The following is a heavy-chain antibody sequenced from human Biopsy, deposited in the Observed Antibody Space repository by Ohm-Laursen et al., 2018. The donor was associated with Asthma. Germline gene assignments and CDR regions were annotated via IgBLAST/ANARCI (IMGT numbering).Heavy chain of an antibody. CDR1: GFTFDDYA. J-gene: IGHJ4*02. V-gene: IGHV3-9*01. CDR2: VSWNSGSI. Sequence: SLRLSCSASGFTFDDYAMHWVQQAPGKGLEWVSGVSWNSGSIDYADSVKGRFTISRDNAKNSLYLQMNSLRGADTALYYCVKDIRLQLWGFDSWGQGTLVTVSS. CDR3: VKDIRLQLWGFDS. D-gene: IGHD6-13*01.